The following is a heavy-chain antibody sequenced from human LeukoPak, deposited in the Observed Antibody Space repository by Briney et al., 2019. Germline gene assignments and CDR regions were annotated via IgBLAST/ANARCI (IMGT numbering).Heavy chain of an antibody. CDR1: GGTFSSYA. V-gene: IGHV1-69*04. Sequence: GASVKVSCKASGGTFSSYAISWVRQAPGQGLEWIGRIIPILGIANYAQKFQGRVTITADKSTSTAYMELSSLRSEDTAVYYCARDVSSSLHYYYYYGMDVWGQGTTVTVSS. D-gene: IGHD6-13*01. J-gene: IGHJ6*02. CDR3: ARDVSSSLHYYYYYGMDV. CDR2: IIPILGIA.